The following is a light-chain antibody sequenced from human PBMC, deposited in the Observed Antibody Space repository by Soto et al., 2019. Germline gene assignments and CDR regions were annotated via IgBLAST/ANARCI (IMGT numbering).Light chain of an antibody. J-gene: IGKJ1*01. CDR3: QQYHAYPPT. V-gene: IGKV1-8*01. Sequence: AIRMTQSPPSFSASTGDRVTITCRASQSIGTYLAWYQQRPGKAPNLLIYSASILQSGVPSRFSGSGSGTDFTLTITSLQSEDFATYYCQQYHAYPPTFGQGTNVGIK. CDR1: QSIGTY. CDR2: SAS.